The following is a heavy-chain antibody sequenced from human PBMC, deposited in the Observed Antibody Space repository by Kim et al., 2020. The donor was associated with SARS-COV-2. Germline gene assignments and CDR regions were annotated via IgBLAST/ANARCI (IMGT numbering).Heavy chain of an antibody. CDR1: GYIFTNFA. V-gene: IGHV1-3*01. CDR2: INAGTGNT. Sequence: ASVKVSCKASGYIFTNFAIQWVRQAPGQRLEWMGWINAGTGNTKFSQQFQGRVPFNKDTSANTASMELSSLGSEDTAVYYCARDLFHTGFDYWGQGTLVAVSS. D-gene: IGHD2-8*02. CDR3: ARDLFHTGFDY. J-gene: IGHJ4*02.